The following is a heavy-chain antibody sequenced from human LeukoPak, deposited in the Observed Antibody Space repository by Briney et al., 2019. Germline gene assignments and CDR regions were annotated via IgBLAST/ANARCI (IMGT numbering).Heavy chain of an antibody. CDR1: GFTFDDYA. CDR3: ARDALGLSY. D-gene: IGHD6-13*01. J-gene: IGHJ4*02. V-gene: IGHV3-9*01. Sequence: SLRLSCAASGFTFDDYAMHWVRQAPGKGLEWVSGISWNSGSIGYADSVKGRFSISRDNAKNTLYLQMNSLRAEDTAVYYCARDALGLSYWGQGTLVTVSS. CDR2: ISWNSGSI.